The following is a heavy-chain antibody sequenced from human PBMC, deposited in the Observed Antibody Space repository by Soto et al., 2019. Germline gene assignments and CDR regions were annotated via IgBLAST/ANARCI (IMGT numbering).Heavy chain of an antibody. CDR1: GYTFTAYY. D-gene: IGHD3-10*01. Sequence: ASVKVSCKASGYTFTAYYIHWVRQAPGQGLEWMGWISPNSGGTKYAEKFQGRVTVTRDTSISTLYMELNRLRSDDTAVYYCARIYSSGSCFKYWGQGTLVTVSS. CDR2: ISPNSGGT. J-gene: IGHJ4*02. V-gene: IGHV1-2*02. CDR3: ARIYSSGSCFKY.